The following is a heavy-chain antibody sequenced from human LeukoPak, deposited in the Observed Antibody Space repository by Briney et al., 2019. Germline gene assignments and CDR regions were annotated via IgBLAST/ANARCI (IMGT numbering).Heavy chain of an antibody. CDR2: IYPGDSDT. D-gene: IGHD6-13*01. CDR3: ARQPSYSSSWYYLDY. J-gene: IGHJ4*02. V-gene: IGHV5-51*01. CDR1: GYSFTSYW. Sequence: GESLKISCRGSGYSFTSYWIGWVRQMPGKGLEWMGIIYPGDSDTRYSPSFQGQVTISADKSISTAYLQWSSLKASNTAMYYCARQPSYSSSWYYLDYWGQGTLVTVSS.